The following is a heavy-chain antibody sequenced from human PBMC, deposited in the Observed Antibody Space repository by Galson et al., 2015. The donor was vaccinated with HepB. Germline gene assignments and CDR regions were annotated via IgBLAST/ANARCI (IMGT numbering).Heavy chain of an antibody. CDR2: ISWNSGSI. V-gene: IGHV3-9*01. Sequence: SLRLSCAASGFTFDDYAMHWVRQAPGKGLEWVSGISWNSGSIGYADSVKGRFTISRDNAKNSLYLQMNFLRREDTALYFCAKDAGRTAIHLLFSGYMDVWGNGTTVTVSS. CDR1: GFTFDDYA. D-gene: IGHD2-2*02. J-gene: IGHJ6*03. CDR3: AKDAGRTAIHLLFSGYMDV.